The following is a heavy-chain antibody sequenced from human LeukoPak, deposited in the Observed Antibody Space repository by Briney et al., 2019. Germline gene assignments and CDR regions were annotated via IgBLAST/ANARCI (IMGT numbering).Heavy chain of an antibody. CDR3: ARVVVEVWFDP. Sequence: SETLSLTCTVSGGSISSGGYYWSWIRQHPGKGLEWIGYIYYSGSTYYNPSLKSRVTISVDTSKNQFSLKLSSVTAADTAVYYCARVVVEVWFDPWGQGTLVTVSS. D-gene: IGHD2-15*01. CDR2: IYYSGST. V-gene: IGHV4-31*03. J-gene: IGHJ5*02. CDR1: GGSISSGGYY.